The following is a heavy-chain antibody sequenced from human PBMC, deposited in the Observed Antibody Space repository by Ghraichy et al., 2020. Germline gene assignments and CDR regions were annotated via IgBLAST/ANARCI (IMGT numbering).Heavy chain of an antibody. Sequence: ASVKVSCKASGYTFTGYYMHWVRQAPGQGLEWMGWINPNSGGTNYAQKFQGRVTMTRDTSISTAYMELSRLRSDDTAVYYCARENQLLGASGAFDIWGQGTMVTVSS. J-gene: IGHJ3*02. V-gene: IGHV1-2*02. CDR1: GYTFTGYY. CDR2: INPNSGGT. D-gene: IGHD2-2*01. CDR3: ARENQLLGASGAFDI.